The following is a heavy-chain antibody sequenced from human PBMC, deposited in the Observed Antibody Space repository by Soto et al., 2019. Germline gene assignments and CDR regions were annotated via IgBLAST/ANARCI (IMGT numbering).Heavy chain of an antibody. J-gene: IGHJ4*02. CDR2: ISCSGNKT. V-gene: IGHV3-23*01. CDR3: VRGVRLHFDL. Sequence: GGSLRLSCGVSGFTFSAYAMSWVRQAPGKGLEWVSTISCSGNKTFYADSVKGRFTISRDNSKNTLHLHMSSLRVEDTAVYYCVRGVRLHFDLWGQGTLVTVSS. CDR1: GFTFSAYA.